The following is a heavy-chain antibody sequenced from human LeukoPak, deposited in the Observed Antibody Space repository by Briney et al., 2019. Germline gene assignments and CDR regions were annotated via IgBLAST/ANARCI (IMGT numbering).Heavy chain of an antibody. CDR2: ISTYNDYT. CDR1: GYTFTNYG. V-gene: IGHV1-18*01. CDR3: ASAYYYDSSGYSFDY. J-gene: IGHJ4*02. D-gene: IGHD3-22*01. Sequence: ASVKVSCKASGYTFTNYGISWVRQAPGQGLEWMGWISTYNDYTKYSQKLQGRVTMTTDTSTSTAYMELRSLTSDDTAVYYCASAYYYDSSGYSFDYWGQGTLVTVSS.